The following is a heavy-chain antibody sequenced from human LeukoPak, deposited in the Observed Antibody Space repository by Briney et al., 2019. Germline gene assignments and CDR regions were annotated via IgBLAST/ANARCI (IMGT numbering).Heavy chain of an antibody. D-gene: IGHD3-10*01. CDR2: IYHSGST. CDR1: GYSISSGYY. V-gene: IGHV4-38-2*02. CDR3: ARVVGRFENYYYYMDV. Sequence: SETLSLTCTVPGYSISSGYYWGWIRQPPGKGLEWIGRIYHSGSTYYNPSLKSRVTISVDTSKNQFSLKLSSVTAADTAVYYCARVVGRFENYYYYMDVWGKGTTVTVSS. J-gene: IGHJ6*03.